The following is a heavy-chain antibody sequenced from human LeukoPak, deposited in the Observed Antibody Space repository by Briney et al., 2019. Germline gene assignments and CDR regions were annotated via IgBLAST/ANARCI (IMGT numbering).Heavy chain of an antibody. V-gene: IGHV3-9*01. CDR1: GFTFDDYA. J-gene: IGHJ3*02. Sequence: PGRSLRLSCAASGFTFDDYAMHWVRQAPGKGLEWVSGISWNSGSIGYADSVKGRFTISRDNSKNTLYLQMNSLRAEDTAVYYCARDMTDHYYDSIWGQGTMVTVSS. CDR3: ARDMTDHYYDSI. CDR2: ISWNSGSI. D-gene: IGHD3-22*01.